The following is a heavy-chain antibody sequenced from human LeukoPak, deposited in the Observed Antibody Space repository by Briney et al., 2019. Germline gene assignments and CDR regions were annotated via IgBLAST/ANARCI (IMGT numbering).Heavy chain of an antibody. V-gene: IGHV4-34*01. D-gene: IGHD4-17*01. J-gene: IGHJ6*03. CDR3: ARGLMTTVTTTPFYYYYYMDV. CDR2: INHSGST. CDR1: GGSFSGHY. Sequence: SETLSLTCAVYGGSFSGHYWNWIRQPPGKALEWIGGINHSGSTNYNPSLKSRVTISVDTSKNQFSLKLSSVTAADTAVYYCARGLMTTVTTTPFYYYYYMDVWGKGTTVTVSS.